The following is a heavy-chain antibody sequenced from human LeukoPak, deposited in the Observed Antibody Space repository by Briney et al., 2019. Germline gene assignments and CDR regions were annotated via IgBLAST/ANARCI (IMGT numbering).Heavy chain of an antibody. V-gene: IGHV1-18*01. J-gene: IGHJ3*02. D-gene: IGHD2-2*01. CDR1: GYTFTSYA. Sequence: ASVKVSCKASGYTFTSYAMHWVRQAPGQRLEWMGWISAYNGNTNYAQKLRGRVTMTTDTSTSTAYMELRSLRSDDTAVYYCARDTGYCSSTSCYPGDAFDIWGQGTMVTVSS. CDR3: ARDTGYCSSTSCYPGDAFDI. CDR2: ISAYNGNT.